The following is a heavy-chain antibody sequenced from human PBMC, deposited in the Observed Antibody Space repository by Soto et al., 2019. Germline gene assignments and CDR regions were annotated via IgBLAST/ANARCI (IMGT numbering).Heavy chain of an antibody. CDR2: IYYSGST. V-gene: IGHV4-31*03. J-gene: IGHJ3*02. CDR3: AGAILVVAATRYALDI. D-gene: IGHD2-15*01. CDR1: GGSISSGGYY. Sequence: SETLSLTCTVSGGSISSGGYYWSWIRQHPGKGLEWIGYIYYSGSTYYNPSLKSRVTISVDTSKNQFSLKLSSVTAADTAVYYCAGAILVVAATRYALDIWGQGTMVTVSS.